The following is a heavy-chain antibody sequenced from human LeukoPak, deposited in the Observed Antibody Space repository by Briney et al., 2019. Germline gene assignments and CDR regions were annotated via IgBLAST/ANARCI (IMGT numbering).Heavy chain of an antibody. Sequence: GASVKVSCKASGYTFTSYGISWVRQAPGQGLEWMGWISAYNGNTNYAQKLQGRVTMTTDTSTSTAYMELRSLRSDDTAVYYCARDLYYYDSSGYYPPFDYWGQGTLVTVSS. CDR1: GYTFTSYG. CDR3: ARDLYYYDSSGYYPPFDY. J-gene: IGHJ4*02. V-gene: IGHV1-18*01. CDR2: ISAYNGNT. D-gene: IGHD3-22*01.